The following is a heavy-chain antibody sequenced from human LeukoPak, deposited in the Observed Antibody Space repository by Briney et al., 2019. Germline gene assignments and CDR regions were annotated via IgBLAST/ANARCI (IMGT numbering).Heavy chain of an antibody. J-gene: IGHJ4*02. CDR1: GGSISSSYY. Sequence: SETLSLTCTVSGGSISSSYYWGWIRQPPGKGLEWIGSIYYSGSTNYNPSLKSRVTMSVDTSKNQFSLKLSSVTAADTAVYYCARDPWDSSWIDYWGQGTLVTVSS. V-gene: IGHV4-39*07. CDR3: ARDPWDSSWIDY. D-gene: IGHD6-13*01. CDR2: IYYSGST.